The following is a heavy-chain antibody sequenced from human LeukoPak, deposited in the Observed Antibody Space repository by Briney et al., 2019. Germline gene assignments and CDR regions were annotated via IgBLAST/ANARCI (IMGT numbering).Heavy chain of an antibody. D-gene: IGHD3-16*01. J-gene: IGHJ6*02. CDR3: ARDPLGSNGMDV. Sequence: GGSLRLSCAASGFTVSSNYMSWVRQAPGKGLEWVSVIYSGGSTYYADSVKGRFTISRDNSKNTPYLQMNSLRAEDTAVYYCARDPLGSNGMDVWGQGTTVTVSS. CDR1: GFTVSSNY. CDR2: IYSGGST. V-gene: IGHV3-53*01.